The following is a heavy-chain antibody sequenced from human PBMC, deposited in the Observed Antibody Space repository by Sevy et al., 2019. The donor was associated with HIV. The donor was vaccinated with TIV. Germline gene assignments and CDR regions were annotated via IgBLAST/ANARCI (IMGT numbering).Heavy chain of an antibody. CDR2: MSYDGGTK. Sequence: GGSLRLSCAASGFTFSTYAMHWVRQAPGKGLEWVALMSYDGGTKFYADSVKGRFTISRDNSKNTLYLQVNSLRAEDTAVYYWARGGGGVATINILDYWGQGTLVTVSS. D-gene: IGHD5-12*01. V-gene: IGHV3-30-3*01. CDR1: GFTFSTYA. J-gene: IGHJ4*02. CDR3: ARGGGGVATINILDY.